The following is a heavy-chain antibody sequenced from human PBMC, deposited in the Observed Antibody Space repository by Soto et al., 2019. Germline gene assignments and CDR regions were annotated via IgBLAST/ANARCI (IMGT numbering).Heavy chain of an antibody. Sequence: PGGALKLTCAVSGFSCSSLAWSWVRQAPGKGLEWVSSISGRGVDTLYADSVKGRFTISRDNSRNTLYLQVNSLRAEDTAVYYCAKDQTDVTLFDYWGQGTLVTV. CDR2: ISGRGVDT. CDR3: AKDQTDVTLFDY. V-gene: IGHV3-23*01. J-gene: IGHJ4*02. CDR1: GFSCSSLA. D-gene: IGHD2-21*02.